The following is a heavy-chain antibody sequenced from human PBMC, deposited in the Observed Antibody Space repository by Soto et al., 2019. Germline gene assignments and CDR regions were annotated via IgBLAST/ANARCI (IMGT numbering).Heavy chain of an antibody. D-gene: IGHD4-17*01. CDR1: GLAVSNSY. V-gene: IGHV3-53*02. Sequence: EVQLVETGGGLIQPGGSLSLSCAASGLAVSNSYMSWVRQAPGKGLEWVSDIYVDGTTHSADSVRGRFTISRDSSRNTVYIQMNNLRAEDTAVYYCARDWYGDSVIEHWGQGTLVTVSS. CDR2: IYVDGTT. CDR3: ARDWYGDSVIEH. J-gene: IGHJ1*01.